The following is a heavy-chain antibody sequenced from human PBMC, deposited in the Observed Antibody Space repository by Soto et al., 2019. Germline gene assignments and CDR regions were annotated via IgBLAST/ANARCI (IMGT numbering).Heavy chain of an antibody. Sequence: PGGSLRLSCAASGFTFSSYEMNWVRQAPGKGLEWVSYISSSGSTIYYADSVKGRFTISRDNAKNSLYLQMNSLRAEDTAVYYCASLVDTAMVTDVTDYWGQGTLVTVSS. CDR2: ISSSGSTI. D-gene: IGHD5-18*01. J-gene: IGHJ4*02. CDR3: ASLVDTAMVTDVTDY. V-gene: IGHV3-48*03. CDR1: GFTFSSYE.